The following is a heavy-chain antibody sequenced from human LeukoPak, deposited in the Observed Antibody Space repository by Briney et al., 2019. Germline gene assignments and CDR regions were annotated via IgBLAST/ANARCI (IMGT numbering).Heavy chain of an antibody. CDR2: IYTSGST. CDR1: GGSISSGSYY. V-gene: IGHV4-61*02. D-gene: IGHD3-22*01. CDR3: ARGDSSGYST. Sequence: SQTLSLTCTVSGGSISSGSYYWSWIRQPAGKGLEWIGRIYTSGSTNYNPSLKSRVTISVDTSKNQFSLKLSSVTAADTAVYYCARGDSSGYSTWGQGTMVTVSS. J-gene: IGHJ3*01.